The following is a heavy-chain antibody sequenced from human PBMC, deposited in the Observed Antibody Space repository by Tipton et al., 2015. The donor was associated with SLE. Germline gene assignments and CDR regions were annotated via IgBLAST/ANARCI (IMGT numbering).Heavy chain of an antibody. V-gene: IGHV4-34*01. CDR2: INHSGST. CDR1: GGSFSGYY. CDR3: ARVHDILTGYGAFDI. J-gene: IGHJ3*02. D-gene: IGHD3-9*01. Sequence: TLSLTCAVYGGSFSGYYWSWIRQPPGKGLEWIGEINHSGSTNYNPSLKSRVTISVDTSKNQFSLKLSSVTAADTAVYYCARVHDILTGYGAFDIWGQGTMVTVSS.